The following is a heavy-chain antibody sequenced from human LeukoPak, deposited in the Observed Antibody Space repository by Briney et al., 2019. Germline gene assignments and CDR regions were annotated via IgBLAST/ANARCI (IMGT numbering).Heavy chain of an antibody. CDR2: ISWNSGSI. CDR1: GFTFDDYA. Sequence: HPGGSLRLSCAASGFTFDDYAMHWVRQAPGKGLEWVSGISWNSGSIGYVDSVKGRFTISRDNAKNSLYLQMNSLRAEDTAVYYCARSTSLYSSSWYYCAFDIWGQGTMVTVSS. D-gene: IGHD6-13*01. J-gene: IGHJ3*02. CDR3: ARSTSLYSSSWYYCAFDI. V-gene: IGHV3-9*01.